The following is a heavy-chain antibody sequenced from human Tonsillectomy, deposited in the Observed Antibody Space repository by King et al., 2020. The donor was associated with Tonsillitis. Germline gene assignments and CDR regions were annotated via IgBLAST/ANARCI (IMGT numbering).Heavy chain of an antibody. CDR3: ARHQGIEVVGTSDAFDI. D-gene: IGHD6-13*01. V-gene: IGHV5-51*01. J-gene: IGHJ3*02. CDR2: IYPRDSDA. CDR1: GYTFTSYW. Sequence: QLVQSGAEVKKPGESLKISCKGSGYTFTSYWIGWVRQMPGKGLEWMGIIYPRDSDARYSPSFEGQVTISADKSIRTAYLQWSSLKASDSAMYYCARHQGIEVVGTSDAFDIWGQGTLVTVSS.